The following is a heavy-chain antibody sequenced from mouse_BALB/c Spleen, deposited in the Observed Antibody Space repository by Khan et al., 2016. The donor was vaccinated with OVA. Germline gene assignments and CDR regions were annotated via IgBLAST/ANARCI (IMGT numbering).Heavy chain of an antibody. V-gene: IGHV1-4*01. D-gene: IGHD2-14*01. CDR1: GYTFTSYT. J-gene: IGHJ3*01. CDR3: VRDGAYHRNDGWFAY. Sequence: QVQLKESGAELARPGVSVKISCKASGYTFTSYTIHWIKKRPGQGLEWIGYINPSNGYTNYNQKFKDKATMTTDKSSTTAYLQLSSLTSDDSAVYNCVRDGAYHRNDGWFAYWGQGTLVTVSA. CDR2: INPSNGYT.